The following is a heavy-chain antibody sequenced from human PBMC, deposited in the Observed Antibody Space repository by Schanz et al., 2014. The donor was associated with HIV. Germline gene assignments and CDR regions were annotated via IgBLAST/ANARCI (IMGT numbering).Heavy chain of an antibody. V-gene: IGHV3-33*06. CDR3: ANSGYCTNGVCYTRGDGTDV. D-gene: IGHD2-8*01. CDR2: IWYDGSNK. CDR1: GFTFSSYG. J-gene: IGHJ6*02. Sequence: QVQLVESGGGVVQPWRSLRLSCAASGFTFSSYGMHWVRQAPGKGLEWVAVIWYDGSNKYYADSVKGRFTIFRDNSKNTLYLQMNSLRADDTAVYYCANSGYCTNGVCYTRGDGTDVWGRGTTVTVSS.